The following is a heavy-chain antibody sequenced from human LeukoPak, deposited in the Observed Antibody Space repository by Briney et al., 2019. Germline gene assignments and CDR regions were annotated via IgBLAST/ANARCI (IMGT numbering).Heavy chain of an antibody. CDR3: ANLYGFWTGDY. CDR1: GFTFSSYA. Sequence: GGSLRLSCAASGFTFSSYAMSWVRQAPGKGLEWVSAISGSGGSTYYADSVKGRFTNSRDNSKNTLYLQMNSLRAEDTAVYYCANLYGFWTGDYWGQGTLVTVSS. D-gene: IGHD3-3*01. J-gene: IGHJ4*02. V-gene: IGHV3-23*01. CDR2: ISGSGGST.